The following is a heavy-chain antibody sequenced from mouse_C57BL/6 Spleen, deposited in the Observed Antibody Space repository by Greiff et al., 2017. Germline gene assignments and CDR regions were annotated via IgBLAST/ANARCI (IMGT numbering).Heavy chain of an antibody. CDR3: ARHEEAQYYGSSSYYAMVY. CDR1: GYTFTEYT. Sequence: QVQLQQSGAELVKPGASVKLSCKASGYTFTEYTIHWVKQRSGQGLEWIGWFYPGSGSIKYNEKFKDKATLTADKSSSPVYMELSRLTSEDSAVYFCARHEEAQYYGSSSYYAMVYWGQGNSVTVSS. CDR2: FYPGSGSI. J-gene: IGHJ4*01. V-gene: IGHV1-62-2*01. D-gene: IGHD1-1*01.